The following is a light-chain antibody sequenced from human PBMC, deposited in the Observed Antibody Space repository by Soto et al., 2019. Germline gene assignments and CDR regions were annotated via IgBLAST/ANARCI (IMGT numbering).Light chain of an antibody. Sequence: DIVMTQSPLSLPVTPGEPASISCRSSRSLLHSNGYNYLDWYLQKPGQSPQLLIYLGSNRASGVPDRFSGSGSGTDFTLKISRVEAEDVGVYYCMQGLQSAWTFGQGTKVEIK. V-gene: IGKV2-28*01. CDR2: LGS. CDR3: MQGLQSAWT. CDR1: RSLLHSNGYNY. J-gene: IGKJ1*01.